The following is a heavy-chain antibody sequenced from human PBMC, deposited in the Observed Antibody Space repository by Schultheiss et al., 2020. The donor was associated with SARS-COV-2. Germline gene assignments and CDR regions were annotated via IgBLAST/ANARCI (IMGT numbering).Heavy chain of an antibody. Sequence: GESLKISCKGSGYSFTSYWIGWVRQMSGKGLEWMAIIYPGDSDTRYSPSVQDQVSISADKSISTAYLQWSSLKASDSAMYYCASLNSGWVYWGQGTLVTVSS. CDR1: GYSFTSYW. D-gene: IGHD5-12*01. V-gene: IGHV5-51*01. CDR3: ASLNSGWVY. J-gene: IGHJ4*02. CDR2: IYPGDSDT.